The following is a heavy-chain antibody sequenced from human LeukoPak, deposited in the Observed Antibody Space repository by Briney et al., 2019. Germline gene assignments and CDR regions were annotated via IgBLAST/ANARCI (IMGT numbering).Heavy chain of an antibody. Sequence: GASVKVSCKASGYXFTAYYIHWVRQAPGQGPEWMGWINPNSGGTNYAQKFQGRVTMTRDTSISTAYMELSRLRSDDTAVYYCARGRVDIVTTITGSRVYGYWGQGTLVTVSS. CDR3: ARGRVDIVTTITGSRVYGY. CDR2: INPNSGGT. V-gene: IGHV1-2*02. D-gene: IGHD5-12*01. CDR1: GYXFTAYY. J-gene: IGHJ4*02.